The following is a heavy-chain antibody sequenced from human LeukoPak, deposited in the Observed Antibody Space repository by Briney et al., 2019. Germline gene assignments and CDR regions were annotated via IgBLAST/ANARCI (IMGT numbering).Heavy chain of an antibody. J-gene: IGHJ6*02. CDR3: ARDPDIVSYGMDV. Sequence: ASVNVSCKASGYTFTSYGISWVRQAPGQGLEWMGWISAYNGNTNYARKLQGRVTMTTDTSTSTAYMELRSLRSDDTAVYYCARDPDIVSYGMDVWGQGTTVTVSS. CDR2: ISAYNGNT. CDR1: GYTFTSYG. D-gene: IGHD5-12*01. V-gene: IGHV1-18*01.